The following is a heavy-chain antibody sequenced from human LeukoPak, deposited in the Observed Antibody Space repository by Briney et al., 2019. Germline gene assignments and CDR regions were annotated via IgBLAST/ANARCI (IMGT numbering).Heavy chain of an antibody. CDR1: GYTFTSYG. D-gene: IGHD3-9*01. CDR3: ARDARYFDWLPPAYFDY. V-gene: IGHV1-18*04. Sequence: GASVKVSCKASGYTFTSYGISWVRQAPGQGREWMGWISAYNGNRNYAQKLQGRVTMTTDTSTSTAYLELRSLRSDDTAVYYCARDARYFDWLPPAYFDYWGQGTLVTVSS. CDR2: ISAYNGNR. J-gene: IGHJ4*02.